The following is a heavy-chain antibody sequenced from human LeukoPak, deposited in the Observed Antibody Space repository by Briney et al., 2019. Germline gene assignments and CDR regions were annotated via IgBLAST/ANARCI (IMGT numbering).Heavy chain of an antibody. Sequence: ASVKVSCKASGGTFSSYAISWVRQAPGQGLEWMGGIIPIFGTANYAQKFQGRVTTTADESTSTAYMELSSLRSEDTAVYYCARDPSEGDYNDSSGYDYWGQGTLVTVSS. D-gene: IGHD3-22*01. CDR3: ARDPSEGDYNDSSGYDY. CDR2: IIPIFGTA. J-gene: IGHJ4*02. CDR1: GGTFSSYA. V-gene: IGHV1-69*13.